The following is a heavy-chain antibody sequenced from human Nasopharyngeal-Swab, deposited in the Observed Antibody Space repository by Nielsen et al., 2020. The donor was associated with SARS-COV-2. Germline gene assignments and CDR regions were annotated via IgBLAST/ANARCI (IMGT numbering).Heavy chain of an antibody. J-gene: IGHJ3*02. CDR2: ISSSGSTI. V-gene: IGHV3-48*03. CDR1: GFPFSSYE. CDR3: ARDWVEITIFGVVQDAFDI. Sequence: GGSLRLSCAASGFPFSSYEMNWVRQAPGKGLEWVSYISSSGSTIYYADSVKGRFTISRDNAKNSLYLQMNSLRAEDTAVYYCARDWVEITIFGVVQDAFDIWGQGTMVTVSS. D-gene: IGHD3-3*01.